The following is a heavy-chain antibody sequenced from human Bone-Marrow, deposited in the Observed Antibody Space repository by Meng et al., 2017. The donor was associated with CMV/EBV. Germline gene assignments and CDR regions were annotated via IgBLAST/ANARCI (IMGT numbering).Heavy chain of an antibody. V-gene: IGHV1-46*01. CDR1: FTGNY. CDR2: INPSDASGST. J-gene: IGHJ4*02. Sequence: FTGNYIHWMRQAPGQGLEWMGVINPSDASGSTTYAQKFQGRVSMTRDTSMSTVYMELSNLRSDDTAVYYCARGKHDYDRSGYWGANDYWGQGTLVTVSS. D-gene: IGHD3-22*01. CDR3: ARGKHDYDRSGYWGANDY.